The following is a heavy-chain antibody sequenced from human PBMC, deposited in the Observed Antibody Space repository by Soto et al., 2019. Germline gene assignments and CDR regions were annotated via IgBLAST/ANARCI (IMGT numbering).Heavy chain of an antibody. CDR3: AKDVRDLWWGGGYFEN. D-gene: IGHD2-8*01. CDR1: GFTFDNYA. V-gene: IGHV3-9*01. Sequence: EVQLVESGGDLVQPGRSLRLSCAASGFTFDNYAMHWVRQVPGKAPEWVSGISWNSGTTGYADSVKGRFTISRDSARNSLCLQMNSLRPEDTALYNCAKDVRDLWWGGGYFENWGQGTPVTVSS. CDR2: ISWNSGTT. J-gene: IGHJ4*02.